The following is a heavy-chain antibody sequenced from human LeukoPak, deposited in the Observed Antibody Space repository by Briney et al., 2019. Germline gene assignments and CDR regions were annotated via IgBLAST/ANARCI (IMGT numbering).Heavy chain of an antibody. V-gene: IGHV4-39*07. CDR2: INHSGST. Sequence: SETLSLTCTVSGGSISSSSYYWGWIRQPPGKGLEWIGEINHSGSTNYNPSLKSRVTISVDTSKNQFSLKLSSVTAADTAVYYCARRTIQGYSHRRLFDYWGQGTLVTVSS. J-gene: IGHJ4*02. CDR3: ARRTIQGYSHRRLFDY. CDR1: GGSISSSSYY. D-gene: IGHD1-1*01.